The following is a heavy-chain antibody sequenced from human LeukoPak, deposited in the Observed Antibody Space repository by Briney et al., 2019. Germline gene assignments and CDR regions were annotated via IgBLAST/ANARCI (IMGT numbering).Heavy chain of an antibody. J-gene: IGHJ2*01. CDR2: IKQDGSEK. V-gene: IGHV3-7*05. CDR3: ARDQKQGDQLWVRVTRIDWYFDL. Sequence: PGGSLRLSCAASGFTFSSYWMSWVRQAPGKGLEWVANIKQDGSEKYYVDSVKGRFTISRDNAKNSLYLQMNSLRAEDTAVYYCARDQKQGDQLWVRVTRIDWYFDLWGRGTLVTVSS. CDR1: GFTFSSYW. D-gene: IGHD5-18*01.